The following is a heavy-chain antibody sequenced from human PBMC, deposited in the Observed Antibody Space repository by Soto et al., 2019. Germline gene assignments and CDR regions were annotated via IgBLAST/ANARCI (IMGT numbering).Heavy chain of an antibody. Sequence: PSETLSLTCTVSGGSISSGGYYWSWIRQHPGKGLEWIGYIYYSGSTYYNPSLKSRVTISVDTSKNQFSLKLSSVTAADTAVYYCARRIGYCSGGSCPAFDIWGQGTMVTVSS. CDR1: GGSISSGGYY. D-gene: IGHD2-15*01. CDR3: ARRIGYCSGGSCPAFDI. V-gene: IGHV4-31*03. CDR2: IYYSGST. J-gene: IGHJ3*02.